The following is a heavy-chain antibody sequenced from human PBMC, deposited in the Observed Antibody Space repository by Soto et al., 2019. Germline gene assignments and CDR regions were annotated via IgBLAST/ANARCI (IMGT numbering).Heavy chain of an antibody. CDR2: IFPEDSDT. CDR1: GYGFSNHW. V-gene: IGHV5-51*01. J-gene: IGHJ6*02. Sequence: PGESLKISCEGSGYGFSNHWIAWVRQMPGKGLEWLGIIFPEDSDTRYTPSLQGQVTISADKSINTAYLQWSSLKASDTATYYCARLFRNYCSGIDVWGQGTTVTVSS. D-gene: IGHD2-15*01. CDR3: ARLFRNYCSGIDV.